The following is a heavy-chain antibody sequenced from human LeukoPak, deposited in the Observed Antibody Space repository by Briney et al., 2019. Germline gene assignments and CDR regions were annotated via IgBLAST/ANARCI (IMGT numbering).Heavy chain of an antibody. CDR3: VRHEPAWGGAFDI. CDR1: GGSISTYY. CDR2: INYSGNT. Sequence: KPSETLSLTCAVSGGSISTYYWSWVRQPPGRGLEWMAYINYSGNTDSNPSLKSRVTISVDTSKNQFSLRLTSVTAADTAVYYCVRHEPAWGGAFDIWGQGT. D-gene: IGHD3-16*01. J-gene: IGHJ3*02. V-gene: IGHV4-59*08.